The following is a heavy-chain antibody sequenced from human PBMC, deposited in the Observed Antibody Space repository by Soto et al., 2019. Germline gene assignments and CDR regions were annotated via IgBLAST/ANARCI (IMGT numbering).Heavy chain of an antibody. V-gene: IGHV1-69*01. CDR3: ARTRRPIWSGYYSIYYYGMDV. J-gene: IGHJ6*02. CDR1: GGTFSSYA. Sequence: QVQLVQSGAEVKKPGSSVKVSCKASGGTFSSYAISWVRQAPGQGLEWMGGIIPIFGTANYAQKFQGRVTITADESTSTAYMELSSMRSEDTAVYYCARTRRPIWSGYYSIYYYGMDVWGQGSTVTVSS. D-gene: IGHD3-3*01. CDR2: IIPIFGTA.